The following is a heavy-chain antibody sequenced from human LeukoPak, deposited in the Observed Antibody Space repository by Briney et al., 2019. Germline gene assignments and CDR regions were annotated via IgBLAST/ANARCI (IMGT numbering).Heavy chain of an antibody. J-gene: IGHJ6*02. Sequence: GASVKVSRKASGYTFTGYYMHWVRQAPGQGLEWVGWINPNSGGTNYAQKFQGRVTMTRDTSISTAYMELSRLRSDDTAVYYCARGPRADYYYGMDVWGQGTTVTVSS. CDR2: INPNSGGT. CDR3: ARGPRADYYYGMDV. CDR1: GYTFTGYY. V-gene: IGHV1-2*02.